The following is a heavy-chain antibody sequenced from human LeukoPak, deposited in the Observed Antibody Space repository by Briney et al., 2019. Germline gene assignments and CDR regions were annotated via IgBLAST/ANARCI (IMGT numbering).Heavy chain of an antibody. V-gene: IGHV4-39*07. CDR2: IYYSGNT. CDR3: ARGGYYGSGNDFRFDP. CDR1: GVSISSSNSY. Sequence: SETLSLTCTVSGVSISSSNSYWGWIRQPPGKGLEGIGSIYYSGNTYYNASLKSQVSISIDTSNNQFSLKLSSVTAADTAIYYCARGGYYGSGNDFRFDPWGQGTLVTVSS. D-gene: IGHD3-10*01. J-gene: IGHJ5*02.